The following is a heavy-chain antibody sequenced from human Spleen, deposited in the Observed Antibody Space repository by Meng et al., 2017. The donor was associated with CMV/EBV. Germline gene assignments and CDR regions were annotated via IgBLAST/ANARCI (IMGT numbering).Heavy chain of an antibody. J-gene: IGHJ5*01. D-gene: IGHD2-2*01. CDR2: IKQDGSEK. Sequence: GESLKISCAASGFSFSGYWMSWVRQAPGKGLVWVANIKQDGSEKYYVDSMKGRFIISRDNAKKSLYLQMNSLRAEDTAVYYCARDRLAGYREDQNWFDSWGQGTLVTVSS. V-gene: IGHV3-7*01. CDR3: ARDRLAGYREDQNWFDS. CDR1: GFSFSGYW.